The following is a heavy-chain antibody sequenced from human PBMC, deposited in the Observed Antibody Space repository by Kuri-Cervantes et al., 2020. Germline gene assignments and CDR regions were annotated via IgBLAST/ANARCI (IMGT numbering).Heavy chain of an antibody. Sequence: GGSLRLSCAVSGFTFSGCAMNWVRQAPSKGLEWVSSISGGGGTTYHADYVKGRFTISRDNSKNTLSLQMNSLRDEDTAIYYCVKAVSSTSWYKFDFWGQGTLVTVSS. J-gene: IGHJ4*02. CDR1: GFTFSGCA. D-gene: IGHD6-13*01. CDR3: VKAVSSTSWYKFDF. CDR2: ISGGGGTT. V-gene: IGHV3-23*01.